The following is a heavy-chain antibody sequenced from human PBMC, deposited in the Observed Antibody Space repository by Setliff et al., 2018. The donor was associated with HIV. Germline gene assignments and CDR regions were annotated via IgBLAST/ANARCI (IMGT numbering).Heavy chain of an antibody. Sequence: SETLSLTCSVSGGSISSSSYYGGWIRQPPGKGLEWIGSIYYSGSTYYNPSLKSRVTISVDTPKKQFSLKLTSVTAADTAVYYCARVRPSPGCSGGSCFPKYYYYYMDVWGKGTTVTVSS. CDR2: IYYSGST. V-gene: IGHV4-39*07. CDR1: GGSISSSSYY. D-gene: IGHD2-15*01. J-gene: IGHJ6*03. CDR3: ARVRPSPGCSGGSCFPKYYYYYMDV.